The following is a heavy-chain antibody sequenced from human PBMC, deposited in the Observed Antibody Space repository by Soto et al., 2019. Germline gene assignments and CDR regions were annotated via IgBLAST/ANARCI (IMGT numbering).Heavy chain of an antibody. J-gene: IGHJ4*02. D-gene: IGHD3-16*01. CDR1: GYTFIDFY. Sequence: ASVKVSCKASGYTFIDFYLHWVRQAPGQGLEWMGWINPHSGGTNYAQKFQGRVAMTRDTSISTAFMDLSRLRSDDTAVYYCVRGAAGDSSLVTYHFDSWGQGTLVTVSS. V-gene: IGHV1-2*02. CDR3: VRGAAGDSSLVTYHFDS. CDR2: INPHSGGT.